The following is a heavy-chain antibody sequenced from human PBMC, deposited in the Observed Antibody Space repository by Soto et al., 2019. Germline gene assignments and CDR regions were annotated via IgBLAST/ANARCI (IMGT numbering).Heavy chain of an antibody. Sequence: QLQLQESGPGLVKPSETLSLTCTVSGGSISSSSYYWGWIRQPPGKGLEWIGSIYYSGSTYYNPSLKSRVTISVDTSKNQFSLKLSSVTAADTAVYYCARHLHSGWYLNLHDAFDIWGQGTMVTVSS. CDR2: IYYSGST. D-gene: IGHD6-19*01. V-gene: IGHV4-39*01. CDR1: GGSISSSSYY. CDR3: ARHLHSGWYLNLHDAFDI. J-gene: IGHJ3*02.